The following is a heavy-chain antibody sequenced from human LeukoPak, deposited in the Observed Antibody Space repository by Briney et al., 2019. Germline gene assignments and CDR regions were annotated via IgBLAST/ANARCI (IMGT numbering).Heavy chain of an antibody. CDR1: GFTFSGSA. Sequence: PGGSLRLSCAASGFTFSGSAMHWVRQASGKGLEWVGRIGSKANSYATAYAASVKGRFTISRDDSKNTAYLQMNSLRAEDTAVYYCARVWSPYSSTSCYPSDYYYYMDVWGKGTTVTVSS. V-gene: IGHV3-73*01. CDR2: IGSKANSYAT. D-gene: IGHD2-2*01. J-gene: IGHJ6*03. CDR3: ARVWSPYSSTSCYPSDYYYYMDV.